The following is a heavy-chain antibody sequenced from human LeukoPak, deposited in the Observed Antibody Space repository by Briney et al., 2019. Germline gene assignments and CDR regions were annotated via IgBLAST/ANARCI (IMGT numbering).Heavy chain of an antibody. CDR3: ARSYSYGDGIDY. CDR1: GGSISSGDYY. D-gene: IGHD5-18*01. J-gene: IGHJ4*02. V-gene: IGHV4-61*08. CDR2: IYYSGST. Sequence: SSETLSLTCTVSGGSISSGDYYWSWIRQPPGKGLEWIGYIYYSGSTNYNPSLKSRVTISVDTSKNQFSLKLSSVTAADTAVYYCARSYSYGDGIDYWGQGTLVTVSS.